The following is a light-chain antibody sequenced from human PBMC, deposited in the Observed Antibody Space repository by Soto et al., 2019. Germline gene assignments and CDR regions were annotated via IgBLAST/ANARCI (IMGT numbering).Light chain of an antibody. V-gene: IGLV2-18*02. Sequence: QSALTQPPSVSGSPGQSVTISCTGTSTDFVSYNRVSWYQQPPGTAPKLIIYEASNRPSGVPDRFSGSKSGNTASLTISGLQAADEADYYCTSYTTSSTLSYVFGTGTKVTVL. CDR3: TSYTTSSTLSYV. CDR1: STDFVSYNR. J-gene: IGLJ1*01. CDR2: EAS.